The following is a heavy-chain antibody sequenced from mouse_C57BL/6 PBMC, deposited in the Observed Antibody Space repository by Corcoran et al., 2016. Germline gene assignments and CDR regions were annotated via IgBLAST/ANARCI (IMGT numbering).Heavy chain of an antibody. D-gene: IGHD1-1*01. CDR3: ARKKGRLAWFAY. CDR2: INPNNGGT. J-gene: IGHJ3*01. V-gene: IGHV1-26*01. Sequence: EVQLQQSGPELVKPGASVKISCKASGYTFTDYYMNWVKQSHGKSLEWIGDINPNNGGTSYNQKFKGKATLTVDKSSSTAYMELRSLTSEDSAVYYCARKKGRLAWFAYWGQGTLVTVSA. CDR1: GYTFTDYY.